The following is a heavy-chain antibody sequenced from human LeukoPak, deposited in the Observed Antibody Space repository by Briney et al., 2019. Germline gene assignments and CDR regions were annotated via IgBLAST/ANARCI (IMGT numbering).Heavy chain of an antibody. Sequence: KSGGSLRLSCAASGFTFSDYYMSWIRQTPGKGLEWISYISTSGSTVYYADSVRGRFTISRDNAKNSLYLQMNSLRAEDTAVYYCARGRDGSQSPIDDWGQGTLVTVSS. V-gene: IGHV3-11*04. J-gene: IGHJ4*02. CDR2: ISTSGSTV. CDR3: ARGRDGSQSPIDD. D-gene: IGHD5-24*01. CDR1: GFTFSDYY.